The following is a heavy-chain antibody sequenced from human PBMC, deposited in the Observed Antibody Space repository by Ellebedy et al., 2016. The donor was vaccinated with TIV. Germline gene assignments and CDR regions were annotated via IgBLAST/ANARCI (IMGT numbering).Heavy chain of an antibody. J-gene: IGHJ4*02. Sequence: PGGSLRLSCAASGFTFSSYAMSWVRQAPGKGLDWVSDIRGSGGSTYYADSVKGRFTISRDNSKNTLYLQMNSLKAEDTAVYYCAKDVGFGWPGDYWGQGTLVTVSS. V-gene: IGHV3-23*01. CDR2: IRGSGGST. CDR3: AKDVGFGWPGDY. CDR1: GFTFSSYA. D-gene: IGHD3-16*01.